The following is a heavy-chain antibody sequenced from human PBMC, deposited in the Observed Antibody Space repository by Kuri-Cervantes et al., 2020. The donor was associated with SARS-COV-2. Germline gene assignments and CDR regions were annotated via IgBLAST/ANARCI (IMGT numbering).Heavy chain of an antibody. J-gene: IGHJ6*02. V-gene: IGHV1-18*04. Sequence: ASVKVSCKASGYTFTSYYMRWVRLAPGQGLEWMGWITPYNGKTKSAPGLQDRVTMTTDTSTRRAYMELSNLRSDDTAVYYCARDRSYGDYPTSDMDVWGQGTTVTVSS. CDR2: ITPYNGKT. D-gene: IGHD4-17*01. CDR3: ARDRSYGDYPTSDMDV. CDR1: GYTFTSYY.